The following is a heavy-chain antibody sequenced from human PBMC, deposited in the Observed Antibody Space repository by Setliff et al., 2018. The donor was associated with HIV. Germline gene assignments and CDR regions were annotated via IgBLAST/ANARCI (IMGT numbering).Heavy chain of an antibody. CDR3: AKGPGYSSSWYYFNY. J-gene: IGHJ4*02. CDR1: GFTFSTYG. Sequence: GGSLRLSCAASGFTFSTYGMHWVRQAPGKGLEWLAVIWYDGSNKYYADSVKGRFTIFRDNSKNTLYLQMNSLRAEDTAVYYCAKGPGYSSSWYYFNYWGQGTLVTVSS. CDR2: IWYDGSNK. D-gene: IGHD6-13*01. V-gene: IGHV3-33*06.